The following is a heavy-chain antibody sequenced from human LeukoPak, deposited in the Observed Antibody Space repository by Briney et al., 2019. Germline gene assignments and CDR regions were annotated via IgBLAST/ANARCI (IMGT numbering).Heavy chain of an antibody. J-gene: IGHJ4*02. CDR3: ARGMDGYGGYDY. D-gene: IGHD5-24*01. CDR1: GFTVSSNY. CDR2: IYIGGSS. V-gene: IGHV3-66*01. Sequence: GGSLRLSCEASGFTVSSNYMSWVRQAPGKGLEWVSVIYIGGSSHYADSVRGRFTISRDNSKNTVYLQMNSLRVEDTAVYFCARGMDGYGGYDYWGQGTLVTVSS.